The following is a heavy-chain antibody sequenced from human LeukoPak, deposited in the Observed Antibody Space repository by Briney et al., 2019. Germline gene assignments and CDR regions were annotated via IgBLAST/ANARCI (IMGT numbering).Heavy chain of an antibody. CDR1: GYTFTGYY. V-gene: IGHV1-2*02. CDR2: INPNSGGT. J-gene: IGHJ6*03. Sequence: GASVKVSCKASGYTFTGYYMHWVRQAPGQGLEWMGWINPNSGGTNYAQKFQGRVTMTRDTSISTAYMELSRLRSDDTAVYYCARRLGVWSGFYYYYYMDVWGKGTTVTVSS. CDR3: ARRLGVWSGFYYYYYMDV. D-gene: IGHD3-3*01.